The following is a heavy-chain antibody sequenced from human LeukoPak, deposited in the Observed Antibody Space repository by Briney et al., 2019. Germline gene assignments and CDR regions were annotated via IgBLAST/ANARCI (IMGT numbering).Heavy chain of an antibody. CDR1: GYTFPSYF. V-gene: IGHV1-69*13. CDR3: ARDHDI. Sequence: PVKVSCKASGYTFPSYFMHWVRQAPGQGLEWMGGIIPIFGTANYAQKFQGRVTITADESTSTAYMELSSLRSEDTAVYYCARDHDIWGQGTMVTVSS. J-gene: IGHJ3*02. CDR2: IIPIFGTA.